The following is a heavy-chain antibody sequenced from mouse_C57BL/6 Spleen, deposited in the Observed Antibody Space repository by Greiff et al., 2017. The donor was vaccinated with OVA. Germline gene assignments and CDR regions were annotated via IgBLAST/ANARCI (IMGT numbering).Heavy chain of an antibody. CDR1: GYTFTSYW. D-gene: IGHD1-1*01. V-gene: IGHV1-55*01. Sequence: QVQLQQPGAELVKPGASVKMSCKASGYTFTSYWITWVKQRPGQGLEWIGDIYPGSGSTNYNEKFKSKATLTVDTSSSTAYMQLSSLTSEDSAVDYCARSGLLLLYAMDYWGQGTSVTVSS. CDR2: IYPGSGST. J-gene: IGHJ4*01. CDR3: ARSGLLLLYAMDY.